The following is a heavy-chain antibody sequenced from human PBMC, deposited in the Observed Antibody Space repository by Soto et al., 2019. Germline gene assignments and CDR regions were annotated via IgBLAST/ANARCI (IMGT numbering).Heavy chain of an antibody. V-gene: IGHV2-5*02. CDR2: IYWDDDK. D-gene: IGHD3-10*01. Sequence: QITLKESGPTLVKPTQTLTLTCTFSGFSLTTRGVGVGWIRQPPGKALECLALIYWDDDKRYSPSLQSRLSIHKDPPKNQGVLTMTHVGPVEPGNYYRAHHPDYYPNGLFDPWGQGNLVPLSS. CDR3: AHHPDYYPNGLFDP. CDR1: GFSLTTRGVG. J-gene: IGHJ5*02.